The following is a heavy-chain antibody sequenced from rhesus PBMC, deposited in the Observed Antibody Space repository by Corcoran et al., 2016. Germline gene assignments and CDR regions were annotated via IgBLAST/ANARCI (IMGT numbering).Heavy chain of an antibody. CDR1: GGSISDSYR. J-gene: IGHJ4*01. CDR2: IYGSSTRT. Sequence: QVQLQESGPGVVKPSETLSLTCAVPGGSISDSYRGSRIRHPPGKGLEWIGYIYGSSTRTNYNPALKSQVTISKDSAENQFSLKLSSMTAADTAVYYCARGSSDWSVDYWGQGVLVTVSS. V-gene: IGHV4S10*01. CDR3: ARGSSDWSVDY. D-gene: IGHD6S26*01.